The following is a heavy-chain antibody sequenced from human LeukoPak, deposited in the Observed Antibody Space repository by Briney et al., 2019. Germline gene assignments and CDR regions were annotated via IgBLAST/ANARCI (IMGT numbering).Heavy chain of an antibody. CDR2: IRSKANNYAT. D-gene: IGHD1-26*01. CDR1: GFTFSGSA. V-gene: IGHV3-73*01. J-gene: IGHJ4*02. CDR3: TKSSGSYSFDY. Sequence: GRSLRLSCAASGFTFSGSAMHWVRQASGKGLEWVGRIRSKANNYATVYAASVKGRFTISRDDSKNTAYLQMNSLKTEDTAVYYCTKSSGSYSFDYWGQGTLVTVSS.